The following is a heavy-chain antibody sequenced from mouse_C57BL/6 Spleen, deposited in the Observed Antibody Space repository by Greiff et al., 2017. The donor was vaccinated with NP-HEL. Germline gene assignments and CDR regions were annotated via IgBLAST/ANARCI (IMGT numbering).Heavy chain of an antibody. CDR2: FYPGSGSI. D-gene: IGHD2-3*01. CDR1: GYTFTEYT. J-gene: IGHJ3*01. V-gene: IGHV1-62-2*01. Sequence: VQLQQSGAELVKPGASVKLSRKASGYTFTEYTIHWVKQRSGQGLEWIGWFYPGSGSIKYNEKFKDKATLTADTSTSTVYLELSRLTSEDSAVYCCARHEEDGWFAYWGQGTLVTVSA. CDR3: ARHEEDGWFAY.